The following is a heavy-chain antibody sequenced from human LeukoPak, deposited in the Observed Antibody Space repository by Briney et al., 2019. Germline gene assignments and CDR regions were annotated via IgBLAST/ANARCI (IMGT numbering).Heavy chain of an antibody. CDR1: GYTFISHD. J-gene: IGHJ4*02. Sequence: ASGKVSCKASGYTFISHDINWVRQAAGQGLEWMGWMNPKNGNAGYAQRFQGRVTMTRSTSISTAYLELSRLTSEDTAVYYCARLHDYWGQGTLVTVSS. V-gene: IGHV1-8*01. CDR3: ARLHDY. CDR2: MNPKNGNA.